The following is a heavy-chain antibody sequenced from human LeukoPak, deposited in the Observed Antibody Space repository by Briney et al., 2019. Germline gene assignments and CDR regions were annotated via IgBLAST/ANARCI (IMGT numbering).Heavy chain of an antibody. J-gene: IGHJ4*02. V-gene: IGHV4-38-2*02. Sequence: PSETLSPTCTVSGYSISSGYYWGWIRPPPGKGLEWIGSIYHSGSTYYNPSLRSRVTISLDRSKKKFSLKLTSVTAADTAVYFCARGAEYYAIWRGYAGYSDYWGQGISVTVSS. CDR3: ARGAEYYAIWRGYAGYSDY. CDR1: GYSISSGYY. D-gene: IGHD3-3*01. CDR2: IYHSGST.